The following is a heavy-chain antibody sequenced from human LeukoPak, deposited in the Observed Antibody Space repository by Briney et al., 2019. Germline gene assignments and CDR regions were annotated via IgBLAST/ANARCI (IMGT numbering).Heavy chain of an antibody. Sequence: ASVKVSCKASGYTFTSYGINWVRQAPGQGLEWMGWISAYNSNTHYAQKLQGRVTMTTDTSTSTAYMEVRSLRSDDTAVYYCATSGSYSLYFDYWGQGTLVTVSS. CDR2: ISAYNSNT. CDR1: GYTFTSYG. J-gene: IGHJ4*02. D-gene: IGHD1-26*01. V-gene: IGHV1-18*01. CDR3: ATSGSYSLYFDY.